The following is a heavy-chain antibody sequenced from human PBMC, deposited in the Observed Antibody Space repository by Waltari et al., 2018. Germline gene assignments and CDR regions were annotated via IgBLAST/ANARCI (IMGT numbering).Heavy chain of an antibody. Sequence: QLQLQESGPGLVKPSETLSLTCTVSGGSISSSSYYWGWIRQPPGKGLEWIGSIYYSGSTYYNPALKVLVTIPVDTSKNQFSVKLSSVTAADTAVYYCAPRYHSYDILTGYSNWFDPWGQGTLVTVSS. V-gene: IGHV4-39*01. CDR1: GGSISSSSYY. CDR3: APRYHSYDILTGYSNWFDP. D-gene: IGHD3-9*01. CDR2: IYYSGST. J-gene: IGHJ5*02.